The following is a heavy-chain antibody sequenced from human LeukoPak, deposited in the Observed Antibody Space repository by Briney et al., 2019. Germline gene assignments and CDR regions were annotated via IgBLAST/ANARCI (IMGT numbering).Heavy chain of an antibody. CDR1: GFTFSNYE. V-gene: IGHV3-48*03. D-gene: IGHD3-10*02. CDR2: ISSSGSDI. Sequence: GGSLRLSCAASGFTFSNYEMHWVRQAPGKGLEWVSYISSSGSDIYYADSVKGRFTISRDNAKNSLYLHMNSLRAEDTAVYYCAELGITMIGGVWGKGTTVTISS. J-gene: IGHJ6*04. CDR3: AELGITMIGGV.